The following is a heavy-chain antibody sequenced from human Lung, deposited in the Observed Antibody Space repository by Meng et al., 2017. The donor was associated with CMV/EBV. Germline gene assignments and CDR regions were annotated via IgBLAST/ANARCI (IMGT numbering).Heavy chain of an antibody. D-gene: IGHD6-19*01. CDR1: GFTFSSYA. CDR2: IYSGGSST. CDR3: AKVRSGRYYDY. Sequence: GGSLRLXCAASGFTFSSYAMSWVRQAPGKGLEWVSFIYSGGSSTSYADSVKGRFTLSRDNSKNTLYLQMNSLRTEDTAVYYCAKVRSGRYYDYWGQGTLVTVSS. V-gene: IGHV3-23*03. J-gene: IGHJ4*02.